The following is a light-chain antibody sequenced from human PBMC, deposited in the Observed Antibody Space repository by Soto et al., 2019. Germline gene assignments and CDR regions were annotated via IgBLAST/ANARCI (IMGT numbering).Light chain of an antibody. V-gene: IGKV3-20*01. J-gene: IGKJ4*01. Sequence: EIVLTQSPGTLSLSPGERATLSCRASQSVSSSYLAWYQQEPGQAPRLLIYDASSRATGIPDRFSGGGSGTDFTLTISRLEPEDFAVYYCQQFSSYPLTFGGGTKV. CDR1: QSVSSSY. CDR2: DAS. CDR3: QQFSSYPLT.